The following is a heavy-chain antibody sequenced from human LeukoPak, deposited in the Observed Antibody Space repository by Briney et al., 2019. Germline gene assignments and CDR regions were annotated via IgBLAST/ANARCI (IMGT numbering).Heavy chain of an antibody. D-gene: IGHD3/OR15-3a*01. CDR1: GGSISSSSDY. Sequence: SETLSLTCTVFGGSISSSSDYWGWIRQPPGKGLEYIGIIYYSGYTYYTPSLKSRVSISMDTSKNQFSLKVRSVTAADTAVYYCARGDYYWGQGTLVTVSS. CDR3: ARGDYY. J-gene: IGHJ4*02. V-gene: IGHV4-39*07. CDR2: IYYSGYT.